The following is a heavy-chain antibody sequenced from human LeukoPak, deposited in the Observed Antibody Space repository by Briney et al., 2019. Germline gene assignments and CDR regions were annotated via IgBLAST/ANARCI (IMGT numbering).Heavy chain of an antibody. Sequence: SETLSLTCAVSGGSISSGDYYWSWIRQPPGKGLEWIGYIYYSGSTYYNPSLKSRVTISVDTSKNQFSLKLSSVTAADTAVYYCARDRGSGSYQHYYYYYMDVWGKGTTVTVSS. CDR1: GGSISSGDYY. V-gene: IGHV4-30-4*08. CDR3: ARDRGSGSYQHYYYYYMDV. J-gene: IGHJ6*03. D-gene: IGHD3-10*01. CDR2: IYYSGST.